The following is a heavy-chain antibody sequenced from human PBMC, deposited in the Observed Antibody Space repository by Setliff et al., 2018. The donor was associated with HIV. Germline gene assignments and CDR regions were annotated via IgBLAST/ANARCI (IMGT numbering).Heavy chain of an antibody. CDR3: ARRIGGYPYYFDY. V-gene: IGHV4-59*11. J-gene: IGHJ4*02. Sequence: SETLSLTCTVSGGSISSHYWSWIRQPPGKGLEWIGHIYYGGSTDYNPSLKSRVTISLDTSKNQFSLKLTSVTAADTAVYYCARRIGGYPYYFDYWGQGTLVTVSS. D-gene: IGHD2-15*01. CDR2: IYYGGST. CDR1: GGSISSHY.